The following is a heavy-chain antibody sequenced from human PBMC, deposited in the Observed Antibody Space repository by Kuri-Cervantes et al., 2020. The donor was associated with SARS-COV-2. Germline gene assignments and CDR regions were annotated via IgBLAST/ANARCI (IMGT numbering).Heavy chain of an antibody. CDR2: INPNSGGT. J-gene: IGHJ4*02. V-gene: IGHV1-2*04. CDR1: GYTFTNDG. CDR3: ARVPKTDSPH. D-gene: IGHD3-22*01. Sequence: ASVKVSCKASGYTFTNDGINWVRQAPGQGLEWMGWINPNSGGTNYAQKFQGWVTMTRDTSISTAYMELSSLRSEDTAVYYCARVPKTDSPHWGQGTLVTVSS.